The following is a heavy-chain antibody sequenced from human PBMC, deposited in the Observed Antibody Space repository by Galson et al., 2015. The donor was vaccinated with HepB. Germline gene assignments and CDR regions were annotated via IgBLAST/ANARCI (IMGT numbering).Heavy chain of an antibody. Sequence: SVKVSCKASGGTFSSYAISWVRQAPGQGLEWMGGIIPIFGTANYAQKFQGRVTITADESTSTAYMELSSLRSEDTAVYYCARDLLHDYGDSLGLYYYGMDVWGQGTTVTVSS. V-gene: IGHV1-69*13. CDR3: ARDLLHDYGDSLGLYYYGMDV. CDR1: GGTFSSYA. CDR2: IIPIFGTA. J-gene: IGHJ6*02. D-gene: IGHD4-17*01.